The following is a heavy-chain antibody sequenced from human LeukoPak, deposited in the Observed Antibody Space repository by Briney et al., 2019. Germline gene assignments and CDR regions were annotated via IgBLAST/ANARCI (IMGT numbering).Heavy chain of an antibody. Sequence: GGSLRLSCAASGFTFSTFAMSWVRQTPGKGLEWVSAISGSGGSTYYADSVKGRFTISRDNSKNTLYLQMNSLRAEGTAVYYCAKTVIAAGTTGIFDYWGQGTLVAVSS. CDR3: AKTVIAAGTTGIFDY. CDR2: ISGSGGST. CDR1: GFTFSTFA. D-gene: IGHD6-13*01. V-gene: IGHV3-23*01. J-gene: IGHJ4*02.